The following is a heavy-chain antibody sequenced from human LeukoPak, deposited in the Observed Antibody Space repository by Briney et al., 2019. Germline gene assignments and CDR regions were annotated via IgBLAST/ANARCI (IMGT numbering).Heavy chain of an antibody. J-gene: IGHJ4*02. CDR1: GGTFSSYA. Sequence: GASVKVSCKASGGTFSSYAISWVRQAPGKGLEWVSVLYNGGNTYYADSVKGRFTVSRDNSKNTLYLQMNSLRAEDTAVYYCARYDGGSGPFDYWGQGTLVTVSS. CDR2: LYNGGNT. CDR3: ARYDGGSGPFDY. D-gene: IGHD3-10*01. V-gene: IGHV3-53*01.